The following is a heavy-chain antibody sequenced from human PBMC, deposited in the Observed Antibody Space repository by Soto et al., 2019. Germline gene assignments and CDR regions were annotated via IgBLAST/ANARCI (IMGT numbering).Heavy chain of an antibody. Sequence: ASVKVSCKASGYTFTAYDMHWVRQAPGQGLEWMGWINPKSGATIYAQKFQGRVTMTRDTSINTVYLELSRLTSDDAAVYHCATEGLGDCGADCFLDFWGQGIPVTVS. J-gene: IGHJ4*02. V-gene: IGHV1-2*02. CDR2: INPKSGAT. D-gene: IGHD2-21*02. CDR3: ATEGLGDCGADCFLDF. CDR1: GYTFTAYD.